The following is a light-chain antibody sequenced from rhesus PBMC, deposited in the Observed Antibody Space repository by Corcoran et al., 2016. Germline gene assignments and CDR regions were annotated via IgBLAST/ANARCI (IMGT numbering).Light chain of an antibody. J-gene: IGKJ1*01. Sequence: EIVMTQTPLSLPVTLGEPASISCRSSPSLVYSDGKTYLYWYLQKPGQCLQLLMYLVSKRSSGVPDKVSGHGSGTELKQKINRVETGDIGVYYCIQALRSPWTFGQGTKVEVK. CDR1: PSLVYSDGKTY. CDR2: LVS. CDR3: IQALRSPWT. V-gene: IGKV2-82*02.